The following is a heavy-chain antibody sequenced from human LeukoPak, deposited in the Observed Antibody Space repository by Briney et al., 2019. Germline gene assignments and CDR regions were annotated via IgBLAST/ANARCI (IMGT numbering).Heavy chain of an antibody. V-gene: IGHV4-4*07. J-gene: IGHJ4*02. Sequence: SETLSLTCTVSGGSISSYYWSWIRQPAGKGLEWIGRIYTSGSTNYNPSLKSRVTMSVDTSKNQFSLKLSSVTAADTAVYYCASSPLYDILTGNYRPAYYFDYWGQGTLLTVSS. D-gene: IGHD3-9*01. CDR2: IYTSGST. CDR3: ASSPLYDILTGNYRPAYYFDY. CDR1: GGSISSYY.